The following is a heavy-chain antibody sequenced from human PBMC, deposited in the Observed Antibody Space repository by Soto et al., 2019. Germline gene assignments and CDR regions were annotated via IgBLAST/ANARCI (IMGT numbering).Heavy chain of an antibody. CDR3: ARVVARYCDY. Sequence: PSETLSLTCTVSGGSISSYYWSWIRQPPGKGPEWIGYIYYSGSTNHNPSLKSRVTISVDTSKNQFSLKLSSVTAADTAVYYCARVVARYCDYWGQGTLVTVSS. CDR2: IYYSGST. D-gene: IGHD2-15*01. CDR1: GGSISSYY. V-gene: IGHV4-59*01. J-gene: IGHJ4*02.